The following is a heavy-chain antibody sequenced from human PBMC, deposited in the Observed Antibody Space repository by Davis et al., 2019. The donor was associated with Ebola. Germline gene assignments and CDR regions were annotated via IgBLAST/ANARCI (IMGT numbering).Heavy chain of an antibody. CDR3: ARDRHYDFWSGSNYYYMDV. CDR2: ISYDGSNK. V-gene: IGHV3-30-3*01. CDR1: GFTFSSYA. D-gene: IGHD3-3*01. Sequence: GESLKISCAASGFTFSSYAMHWVRQAPGKGLEWVAVISYDGSNKYYADSVKGRFTISRDNSKNTLYLQMNSLRAEDTAVYYCARDRHYDFWSGSNYYYMDVWGKGTTVTVSS. J-gene: IGHJ6*03.